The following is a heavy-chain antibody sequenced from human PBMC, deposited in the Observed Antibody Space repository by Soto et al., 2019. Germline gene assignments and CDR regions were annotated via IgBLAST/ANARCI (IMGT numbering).Heavy chain of an antibody. CDR3: ARVHSRYFDN. Sequence: RLSCAASGFPFSSFVMHWVRQAPGKGLEWVAVISYDANNKYYADSVKGRFTISRDNFKNTLYLQMNSLTTEDTAVYYCARVHSRYFDNWGQGTLVTVSS. CDR1: GFPFSSFV. J-gene: IGHJ4*02. V-gene: IGHV3-30-3*01. D-gene: IGHD4-4*01. CDR2: ISYDANNK.